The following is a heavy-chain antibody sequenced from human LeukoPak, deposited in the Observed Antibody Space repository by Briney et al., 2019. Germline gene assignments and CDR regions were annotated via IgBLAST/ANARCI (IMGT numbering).Heavy chain of an antibody. CDR1: GGSFSGYY. CDR2: INHSGST. Sequence: SETLSLTCAVYGGSFSGYYWSWIRQPPGKGLEWIGEINHSGSTNYNPSLKGRVTISVDTSKNQFSLKLSSVTAADTAVYYCARGIYRPDYWGQGTLVTVSS. CDR3: ARGIYRPDY. V-gene: IGHV4-34*01. D-gene: IGHD4-11*01. J-gene: IGHJ4*02.